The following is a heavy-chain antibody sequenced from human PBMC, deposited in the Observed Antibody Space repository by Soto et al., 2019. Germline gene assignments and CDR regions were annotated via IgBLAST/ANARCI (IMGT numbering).Heavy chain of an antibody. D-gene: IGHD3-22*01. CDR2: LNPNTGDA. CDR1: VYIFTSNF. J-gene: IGHJ4*02. V-gene: IGHV1-2*06. CDR3: ARVFREHSSSYWIDY. Sequence: GXSVKVSCKASVYIFTSNFINWVRQAPGQGLEWMGRLNPNTGDAEYAQEFQGRVTMTRDTSISTAYMEVTSLTSDDTAVYYCARVFREHSSSYWIDYWGQGTLVTVSS.